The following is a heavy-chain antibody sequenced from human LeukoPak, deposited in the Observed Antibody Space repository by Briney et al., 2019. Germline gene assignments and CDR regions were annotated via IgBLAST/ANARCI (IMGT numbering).Heavy chain of an antibody. CDR1: GYTLTELS. V-gene: IGHV1-24*01. D-gene: IGHD2-21*02. Sequence: ASVKVSCKVSGYTLTELSMHWVRQAPGKGLEWMGGFDPEDGETIYAQKFQGRVTMTEDTSTDTAYMELSSLRSEDTAVYYCARGIVVVTAIWYYYGMDVWGQGTTVTVSS. CDR2: FDPEDGET. J-gene: IGHJ6*02. CDR3: ARGIVVVTAIWYYYGMDV.